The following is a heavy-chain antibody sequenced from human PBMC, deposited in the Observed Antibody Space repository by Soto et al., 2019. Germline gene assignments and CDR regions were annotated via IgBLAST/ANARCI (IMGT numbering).Heavy chain of an antibody. V-gene: IGHV4-31*03. J-gene: IGHJ3*02. CDR2: IYYSGST. D-gene: IGHD3-22*01. CDR1: GGSISSGGYY. Sequence: SETLSLTCTVSGGSISSGGYYWSWIRQHPGKGLEWIGYIYYSGSTYYNPSLKSRVTISVDTSKNQFSLKLSSVTAADTAVYYCAREQLGYYYDSSPIGVAFDIWGQGTMVT. CDR3: AREQLGYYYDSSPIGVAFDI.